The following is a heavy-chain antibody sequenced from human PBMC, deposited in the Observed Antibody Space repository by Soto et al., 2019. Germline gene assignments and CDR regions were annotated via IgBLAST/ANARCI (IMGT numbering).Heavy chain of an antibody. J-gene: IGHJ5*02. D-gene: IGHD2-2*01. CDR1: GGSISSYY. Sequence: SETLSLTCTVSGGSISSYYWSWIRQPPGKGLEWIGYIYYSGSTNYNPSLKSRVTISVDTSKNQFSLKLSSVTAADTAVYYCARSRKVPAAKVGNNWFDPWGQGTLVTVSS. V-gene: IGHV4-59*01. CDR3: ARSRKVPAAKVGNNWFDP. CDR2: IYYSGST.